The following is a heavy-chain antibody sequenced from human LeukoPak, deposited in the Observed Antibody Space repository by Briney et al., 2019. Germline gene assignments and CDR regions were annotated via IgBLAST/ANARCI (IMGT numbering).Heavy chain of an antibody. J-gene: IGHJ4*02. V-gene: IGHV4-59*12. CDR2: FHNSGTS. CDR1: DDSISDYY. Sequence: SETLSLTCTVSDDSISDYYRGWIRQPPGKGLEWIGYFHNSGTSTYDPSLKSRVTISADTSKNQFSLKLSSVTAADTAVYYCARAKRFGDLFDYWGQGTLVTVSS. CDR3: ARAKRFGDLFDY. D-gene: IGHD3-10*01.